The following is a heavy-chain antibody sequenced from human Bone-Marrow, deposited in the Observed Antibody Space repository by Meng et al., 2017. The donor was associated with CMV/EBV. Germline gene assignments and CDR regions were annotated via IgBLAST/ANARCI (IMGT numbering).Heavy chain of an antibody. J-gene: IGHJ6*02. D-gene: IGHD5-18*01. CDR1: GGTFSSYA. CDR2: IIPIFGTA. CDR3: ARDQLWSSVTFDYYGMDV. Sequence: SVKVSCKASGGTFSSYAISWVRQAPGQGLEWMGGIIPIFGTANYAQKFQGRVTITTDESTSTAYMELSSLRSGDTAVYYCARDQLWSSVTFDYYGMDVWGQGTTVTVSS. V-gene: IGHV1-69*05.